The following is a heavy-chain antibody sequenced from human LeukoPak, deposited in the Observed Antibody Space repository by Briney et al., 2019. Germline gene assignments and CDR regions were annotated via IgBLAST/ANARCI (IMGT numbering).Heavy chain of an antibody. CDR3: ARGGVLAISY. Sequence: GGSLRLSCAASGFSFSVHSMTWVRQAPGKGLEWVANIRQDGRERHYLDSVKGRFTISRDNAKNSVYLQMNGLRAEDTAVYYCARGGVLAISYWGQGTLVTVSS. J-gene: IGHJ4*02. CDR1: GFSFSVHS. D-gene: IGHD2/OR15-2a*01. V-gene: IGHV3-7*05. CDR2: IRQDGRER.